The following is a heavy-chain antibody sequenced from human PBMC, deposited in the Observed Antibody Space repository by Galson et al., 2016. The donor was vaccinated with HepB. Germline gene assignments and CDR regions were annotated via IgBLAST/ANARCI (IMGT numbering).Heavy chain of an antibody. Sequence: SVKVSCKASGYSFRSYGISWVRQAPGQGLEWMGWINVYNEETDFAQKFQGRVTMTTDTSTSTAYMELRSLRSDDTAVYYCARDLGPATHPEYWGQGTLVTVSS. D-gene: IGHD1-14*01. CDR2: INVYNEET. CDR3: ARDLGPATHPEY. CDR1: GYSFRSYG. V-gene: IGHV1-18*04. J-gene: IGHJ4*02.